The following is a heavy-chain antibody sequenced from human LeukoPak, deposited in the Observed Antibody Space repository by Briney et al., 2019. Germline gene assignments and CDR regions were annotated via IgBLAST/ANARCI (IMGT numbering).Heavy chain of an antibody. V-gene: IGHV4-34*12. CDR2: FVQSGNT. J-gene: IGHJ3*02. D-gene: IGHD6-13*01. Sequence: SETLSLTCAVYGXSFSGYYWSWIRQPPGKGLEWIEEFVQSGNTKYNPSLKSRVNLSVDTSKNQISLNLTSVTAADTAVYYCARFGSSTWYKGAFDIWGQGTMVTVAS. CDR3: ARFGSSTWYKGAFDI. CDR1: GXSFSGYY.